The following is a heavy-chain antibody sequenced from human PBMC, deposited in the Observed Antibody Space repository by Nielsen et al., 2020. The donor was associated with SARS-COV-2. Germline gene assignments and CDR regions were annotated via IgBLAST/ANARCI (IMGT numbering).Heavy chain of an antibody. Sequence: ASVKVSCKASGYTFTDYYMHWVRQAPGQGLEWMGWINPNSGGTIYAQKLHGRVTMTRDTSIRTAYMELSRLRSDDTATYYCARYPVVGDPHLFNYHSYDMDVWGQGTTVTVSS. CDR2: INPNSGGT. J-gene: IGHJ6*02. D-gene: IGHD4-17*01. V-gene: IGHV1-2*02. CDR3: ARYPVVGDPHLFNYHSYDMDV. CDR1: GYTFTDYY.